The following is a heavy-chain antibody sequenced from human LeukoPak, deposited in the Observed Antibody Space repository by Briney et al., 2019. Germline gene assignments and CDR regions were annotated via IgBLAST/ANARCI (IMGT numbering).Heavy chain of an antibody. CDR2: IYYSGST. D-gene: IGHD3-10*01. Sequence: SETLSLTCTVSGGSISSYYWSWIRQPPGKGLEWIGHIYYSGSTNYNPSLKSRVTISVDTSKNQFSLKLSSVTAADTAVYYCARAHERVLLWFGELPPTYYFDYWGQGTLVTVSS. V-gene: IGHV4-59*01. CDR3: ARAHERVLLWFGELPPTYYFDY. J-gene: IGHJ4*02. CDR1: GGSISSYY.